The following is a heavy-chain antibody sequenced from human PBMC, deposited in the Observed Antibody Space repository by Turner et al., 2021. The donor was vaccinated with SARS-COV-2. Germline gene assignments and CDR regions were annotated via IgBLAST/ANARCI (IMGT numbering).Heavy chain of an antibody. J-gene: IGHJ4*02. Sequence: QVQLVESGGGVVQPGRSLRLSCAASGFTFSSYGMHWVRQAPGKWLEWVAVISYDGNNKFYADSVKGRFTISRGNSKNTLYLQMNSLRAEDTAVYYCAKGFGDYVDYWGQGTLVTVSS. CDR2: ISYDGNNK. CDR1: GFTFSSYG. V-gene: IGHV3-30*18. D-gene: IGHD3-16*01. CDR3: AKGFGDYVDY.